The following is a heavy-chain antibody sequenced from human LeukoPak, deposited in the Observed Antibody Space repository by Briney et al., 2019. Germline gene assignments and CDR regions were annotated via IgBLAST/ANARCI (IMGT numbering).Heavy chain of an antibody. CDR2: IYYSGST. J-gene: IGHJ4*02. V-gene: IGHV4-39*01. CDR1: GGSISSSSYY. Sequence: MASETLSLTCTVSGGSISSSSYYWGWIRQPPGKGLEWTGSIYYSGSTYYNPSLKSRVTISVDTSKNQFSLKLSSVTAADTAVYYCARVYSSGWFDYWGQGTLVTVSS. D-gene: IGHD6-19*01. CDR3: ARVYSSGWFDY.